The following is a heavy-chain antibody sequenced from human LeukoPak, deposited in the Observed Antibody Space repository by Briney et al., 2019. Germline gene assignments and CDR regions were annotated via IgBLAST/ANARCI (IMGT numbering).Heavy chain of an antibody. D-gene: IGHD5-18*01. V-gene: IGHV4-38-2*02. J-gene: IGHJ4*02. CDR1: GYSISSGYY. Sequence: PSETLSLICAVSGYSISSGYYCGWIRQPPGKGLEWIGSIYHSGSTYYNPSLKSRVTISVDTSKNQFSLKLSSVTAADTAVYYCARDDTALVDYWGQGTLVTVSS. CDR3: ARDDTALVDY. CDR2: IYHSGST.